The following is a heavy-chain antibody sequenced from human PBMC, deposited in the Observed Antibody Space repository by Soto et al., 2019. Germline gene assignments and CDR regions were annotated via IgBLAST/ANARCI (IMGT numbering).Heavy chain of an antibody. CDR1: GYNFNNYG. D-gene: IGHD2-21*02. CDR2: ISGNNGNT. J-gene: IGHJ3*02. Sequence: QVPLVQSGPEVKKPGASVTLSCKASGYNFNNYGISWVRQAPGQGLEWMGWISGNNGNTKYGQKFQGRVSLTTDSSTSTAYMEMRSLRSDDTADYYCVRRVVTTLDDAFDIWGTGTRVTVSS. V-gene: IGHV1-18*01. CDR3: VRRVVTTLDDAFDI.